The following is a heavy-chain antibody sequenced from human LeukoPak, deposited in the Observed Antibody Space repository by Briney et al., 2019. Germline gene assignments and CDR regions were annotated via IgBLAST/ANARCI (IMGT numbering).Heavy chain of an antibody. D-gene: IGHD3-9*01. J-gene: IGHJ4*02. CDR3: AKAPYYDILTGLDY. CDR2: IRYDGNNK. CDR1: GFTFSSYG. V-gene: IGHV3-30*02. Sequence: GGSLRLSCAASGFTFSSYGMHWVRQAPGKGLEWVAFIRYDGNNKYYADSVKGRFTISRDNSKNTLYLQMNSLRAEDTAVYYCAKAPYYDILTGLDYWGQGTLVTV.